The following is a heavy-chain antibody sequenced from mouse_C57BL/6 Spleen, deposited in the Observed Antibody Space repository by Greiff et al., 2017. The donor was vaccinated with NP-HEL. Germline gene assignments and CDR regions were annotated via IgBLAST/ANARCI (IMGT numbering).Heavy chain of an antibody. V-gene: IGHV1-64*01. CDR2: IHPNSGST. J-gene: IGHJ2*01. Sequence: QVQLQQPGAELVKPGASVKLSCKASGYTFTSYWMHWVKQRPGQGLEWIGMIHPNSGSTNYNEKFKSKATLTVDKSSSTAYMQLSSLTSEDSAVYYGARDGSSSNWEDFDYWGQGTTLTVSS. D-gene: IGHD1-1*01. CDR1: GYTFTSYW. CDR3: ARDGSSSNWEDFDY.